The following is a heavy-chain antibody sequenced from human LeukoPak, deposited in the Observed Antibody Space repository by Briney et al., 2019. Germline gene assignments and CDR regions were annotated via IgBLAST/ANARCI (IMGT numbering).Heavy chain of an antibody. Sequence: LSETLSLTCAVSGPGSFIGYYWSRIRQPPGRGLEWIGEVNHNGITNYNPSLKSRLTISLGTSKNQFSLNLTSVTAADSAVYYCARGTLTTMTNVLFDYWDQGSLVTVSS. D-gene: IGHD4-17*01. J-gene: IGHJ4*02. V-gene: IGHV4-34*01. CDR2: VNHNGIT. CDR1: GPGSFIGYY. CDR3: ARGTLTTMTNVLFDY.